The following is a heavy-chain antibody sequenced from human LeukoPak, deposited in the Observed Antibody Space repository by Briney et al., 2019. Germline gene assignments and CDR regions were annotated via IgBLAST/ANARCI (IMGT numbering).Heavy chain of an antibody. D-gene: IGHD1-14*01. CDR3: TKGRTVGFDS. Sequence: GGSLRRSCAASAFTFNTYWMHWVRQSPGKGLVWVSRINSDGSSTTYADSVKGRFTISRDNAKNTVYLQMNSLRDEDTAVYYCTKGRTVGFDSWGQGTVVTVSS. CDR1: AFTFNTYW. CDR2: INSDGSST. J-gene: IGHJ4*02. V-gene: IGHV3-74*01.